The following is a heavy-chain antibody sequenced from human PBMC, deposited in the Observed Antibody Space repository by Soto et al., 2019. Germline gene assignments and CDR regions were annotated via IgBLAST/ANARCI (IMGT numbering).Heavy chain of an antibody. CDR3: AKGGWLDD. Sequence: EVHLLESGGDLVQPGGSLRLSCAASGFTFSTYMMTWVRQAPGTGLEWVALISSGGDATYYADSVKGRFTISRDNSKNTVFLQMNSLRAEDTAVYYCAKGGWLDDWGPGTLVLVSS. J-gene: IGHJ4*02. CDR1: GFTFSTYM. CDR2: ISSGGDAT. D-gene: IGHD2-15*01. V-gene: IGHV3-23*01.